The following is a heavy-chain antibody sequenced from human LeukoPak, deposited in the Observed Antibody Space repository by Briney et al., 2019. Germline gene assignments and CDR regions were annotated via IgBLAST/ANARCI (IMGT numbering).Heavy chain of an antibody. CDR2: TNQDGSEE. V-gene: IGHV3-7*01. CDR1: GVTFSSYW. CDR3: ARYCGGDCYGMDV. D-gene: IGHD2-21*01. Sequence: GGSLRISCAASGVTFSSYWMSWVRQAPGKGLEWVANTNQDGSEEHYADSVKGRFTISRDNAKNSLYLQMNSLRAEDTAVYYCARYCGGDCYGMDVWGQGTTVTVSS. J-gene: IGHJ6*02.